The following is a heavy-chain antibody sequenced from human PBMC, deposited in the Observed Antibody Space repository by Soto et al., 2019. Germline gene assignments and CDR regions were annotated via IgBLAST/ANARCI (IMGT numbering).Heavy chain of an antibody. CDR1: GGSISNNY. D-gene: IGHD4-17*01. CDR3: ARSYRDSYEH. V-gene: IGHV4-4*07. CDR2: IYSNGGT. Sequence: PSETLSLTCNVSGGSISNNYWTWIRQPAGKGLEWIGRIYSNGGTNFNPSLKSRISMSIDTSKNQFSLKLTSVTAADTAVYYCARSYRDSYEHWGQGTLVTVSS. J-gene: IGHJ1*01.